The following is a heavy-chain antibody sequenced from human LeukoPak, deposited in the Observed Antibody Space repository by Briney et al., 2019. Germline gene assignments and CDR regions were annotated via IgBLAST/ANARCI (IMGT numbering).Heavy chain of an antibody. V-gene: IGHV1-2*02. CDR2: INPNSGGT. J-gene: IGHJ5*02. Sequence: ALVKVSCKASGYTFTGYYMHWVRQAPGQGLEWMGWINPNSGGTNYAQKFQGRVTMTRDTSISTAYMELSRLRSDDTAVYYCARDLYCSGGSCYNWFDPWGQGTLVTVSS. CDR1: GYTFTGYY. D-gene: IGHD2-15*01. CDR3: ARDLYCSGGSCYNWFDP.